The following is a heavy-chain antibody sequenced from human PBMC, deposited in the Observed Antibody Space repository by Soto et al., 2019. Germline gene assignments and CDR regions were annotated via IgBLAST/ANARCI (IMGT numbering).Heavy chain of an antibody. CDR2: ISSSGSTI. J-gene: IGHJ6*02. Sequence: SQNPSCASPWFAFADYYMSWIRQAPGKGLEWVSYISSSGSTIYYADSVKGRFTISRDNAKNSLFLQMNSLRAEDTAVYYCARALHLYYYVMDVWGQGT. V-gene: IGHV3-11*01. D-gene: IGHD4-4*01. CDR3: ARALHLYYYVMDV. CDR1: WFAFADYY.